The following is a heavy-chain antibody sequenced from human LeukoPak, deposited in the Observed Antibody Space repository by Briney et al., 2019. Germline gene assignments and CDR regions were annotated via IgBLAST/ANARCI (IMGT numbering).Heavy chain of an antibody. CDR1: GFTFSSYA. D-gene: IGHD6-13*01. CDR2: ISGSGSNT. V-gene: IGHV3-23*01. CDR3: ARGGPAAGRFDY. Sequence: GGSLRLSCEASGFTFSSYAISWVRQAPGNGLEWLSDISGSGSNTYYADSVKGRFTISRDNSKNTLYLQMNSLRAEDTAVYYCARGGPAAGRFDYWGQGTLVTVSS. J-gene: IGHJ4*02.